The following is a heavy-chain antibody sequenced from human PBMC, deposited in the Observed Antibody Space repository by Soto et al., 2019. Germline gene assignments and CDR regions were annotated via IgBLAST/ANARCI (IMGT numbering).Heavy chain of an antibody. J-gene: IGHJ6*02. D-gene: IGHD3-22*01. Sequence: PSETLSLTCTVSGGSISSYYWTWIRQPPGKGLEWMGYIYYSGSTNYNPALKRRVPISVDTSKNKFSLKLSSVTAADTDVYYCSRGWNYYDSSGYPYYYYGMDVWGQGTTVTVSS. V-gene: IGHV4-59*01. CDR2: IYYSGST. CDR3: SRGWNYYDSSGYPYYYYGMDV. CDR1: GGSISSYY.